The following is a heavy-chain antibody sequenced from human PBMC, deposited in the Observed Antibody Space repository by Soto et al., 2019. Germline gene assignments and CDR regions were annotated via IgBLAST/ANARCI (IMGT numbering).Heavy chain of an antibody. CDR1: GFTFSYYW. V-gene: IGHV3-7*05. D-gene: IGHD3-22*01. CDR3: ARVHYDSSDYNY. CDR2: IKQDGSEK. Sequence: GGSLRLSCAASGFTFSYYWMSWVRQAPGKGLEWVGNIKQDGSEKFYVDSVKGRLTISRDNAKNSLYLQMNSLRAEDTAVYYCARVHYDSSDYNYWGQGTLVTVSS. J-gene: IGHJ4*02.